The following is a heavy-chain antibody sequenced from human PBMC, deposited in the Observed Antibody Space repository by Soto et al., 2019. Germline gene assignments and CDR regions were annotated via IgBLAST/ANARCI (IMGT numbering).Heavy chain of an antibody. CDR1: GSSISSGGFY. CDR3: ARGRYWYFDL. CDR2: IYYSGST. J-gene: IGHJ2*01. V-gene: IGHV4-31*03. Sequence: QVQLQESGPGLVKPSQTLSLTCTVSGSSISSGGFYWSWIRQHPGKGLEWIGYIYYSGSTYYDPSLKSRVTISVDTSKNQFSLRLSSVTAADTAVYYCARGRYWYFDLWGRGTLVTVSS.